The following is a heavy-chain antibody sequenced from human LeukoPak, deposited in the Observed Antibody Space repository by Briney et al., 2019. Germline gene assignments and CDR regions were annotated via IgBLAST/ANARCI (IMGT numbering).Heavy chain of an antibody. CDR3: ARRTNYGGNSLIAFDI. V-gene: IGHV7-4-1*02. CDR1: GYTFNNFG. D-gene: IGHD4-23*01. Sequence: GASVKVSCKASGYTFNNFGISWVRQAPGQGLEWMGWINTNTGNPTYAQGFTGRFVFSLDTSVSTAYLQISSLKAEDTAVYYCARRTNYGGNSLIAFDIWGQGTMVTVSS. J-gene: IGHJ3*02. CDR2: INTNTGNP.